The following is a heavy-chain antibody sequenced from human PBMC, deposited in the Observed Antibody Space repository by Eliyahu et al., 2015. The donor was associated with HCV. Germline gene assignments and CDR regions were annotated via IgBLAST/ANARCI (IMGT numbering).Heavy chain of an antibody. Sequence: QVQLVESGGGVVQSGTSLRLSCAGSGFSFSSSAMHWVRQAPGKGLEWVAVISFDGNIKFYADSTEGRFTISRDNSKNTLYLQMNSLRTEDTAVYYCAKERFTYGHSFDYWGQGTLVTVSS. V-gene: IGHV3-30*18. CDR1: GFSFSSSA. J-gene: IGHJ4*02. D-gene: IGHD5-24*01. CDR2: ISFDGNIK. CDR3: AKERFTYGHSFDY.